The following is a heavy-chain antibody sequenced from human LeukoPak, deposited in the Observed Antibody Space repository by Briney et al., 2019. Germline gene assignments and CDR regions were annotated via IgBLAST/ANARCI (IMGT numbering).Heavy chain of an antibody. Sequence: GGSLRLSCAASGFTVSSNYMSWVRQAPGKGLEWVSVIYSGGSTYYADSVKGRFTISRDNSKNTLYLQMNSLRAEDTAVYYCARGYDYGGNPVSPQLPVGYWGQGTLVTVSS. J-gene: IGHJ4*02. D-gene: IGHD4-23*01. V-gene: IGHV3-66*01. CDR3: ARGYDYGGNPVSPQLPVGY. CDR1: GFTVSSNY. CDR2: IYSGGST.